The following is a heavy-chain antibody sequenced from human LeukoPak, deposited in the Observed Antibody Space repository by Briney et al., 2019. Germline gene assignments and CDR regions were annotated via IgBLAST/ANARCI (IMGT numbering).Heavy chain of an antibody. D-gene: IGHD3-10*01. CDR1: GSTVSGNY. CDR2: IYSGGNT. J-gene: IGHJ4*02. V-gene: IGHV3-53*01. CDR3: ARVADYYVSGHFDY. Sequence: GGSLRLSCAASGSTVSGNYMIRVRQTPGKRLEWVSLIYSGGNTYYTDSVKGRFTISRDNSENTLYLQMNSLRTEDTAVYYCARVADYYVSGHFDYWGQGTLVTVSS.